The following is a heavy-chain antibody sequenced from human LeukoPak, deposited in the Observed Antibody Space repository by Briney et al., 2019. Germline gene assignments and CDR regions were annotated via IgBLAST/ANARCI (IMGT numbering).Heavy chain of an antibody. Sequence: GGSLRLSCAASGFTFSSYAMSWVRQAPGKGLEWVSVIYSGGSTYYADSVKGRFTISRDNSKNTLYLQMNSLRAEDTAVYYCAMNWGNRRQQLVENDYWGQGTLVTVSS. V-gene: IGHV3-53*01. CDR3: AMNWGNRRQQLVENDY. J-gene: IGHJ4*02. D-gene: IGHD6-13*01. CDR1: GFTFSSYA. CDR2: IYSGGST.